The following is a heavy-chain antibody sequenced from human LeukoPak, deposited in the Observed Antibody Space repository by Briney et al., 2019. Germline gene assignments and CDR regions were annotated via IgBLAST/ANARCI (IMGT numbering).Heavy chain of an antibody. J-gene: IGHJ6*02. V-gene: IGHV3-7*03. CDR2: IKHDGSEQ. CDR3: ARHVEPYYYYAMDV. Sequence: GGSLRLSCAASGFTFSNYSMSWVRQAPGKGLEWVANIKHDGSEQYYVDSVKGRFTISRDNAKNSLYLQMSSLRAEDTAVYYCARHVEPYYYYAMDVWGQGTTVTVS. D-gene: IGHD5-24*01. CDR1: GFTFSNYS.